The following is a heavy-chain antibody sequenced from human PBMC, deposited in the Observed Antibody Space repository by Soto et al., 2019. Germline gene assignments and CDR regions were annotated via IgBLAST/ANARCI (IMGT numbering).Heavy chain of an antibody. CDR2: IIPIFGTA. CDR3: ARGAPCGGDCYVLYRYYYYGMDV. J-gene: IGHJ6*02. Sequence: SVKVSCKASGGTFSSYAISWVRQAPGQGLEWMGGIIPIFGTANYAQKFQGRVTSTADESTSTAYMELSSLRSEDTAVYYCARGAPCGGDCYVLYRYYYYGMDVWGQGTTVTVSS. D-gene: IGHD2-21*02. V-gene: IGHV1-69*13. CDR1: GGTFSSYA.